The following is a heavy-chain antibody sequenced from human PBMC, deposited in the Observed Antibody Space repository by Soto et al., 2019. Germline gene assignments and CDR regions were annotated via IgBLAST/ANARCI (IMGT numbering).Heavy chain of an antibody. CDR2: INHSGST. V-gene: IGHV4-34*01. CDR1: GGSFSGYY. CDR3: ARGSGGAFDY. J-gene: IGHJ4*02. Sequence: SETLSLTCAVYGGSFSGYYWSWIRQPPGKGLEWIGEINHSGSTNYNPSLKSRVTISVDTSKNQFSLKLSSVTAADTAVYYCARGSGGAFDYWGQGTLVTVSS.